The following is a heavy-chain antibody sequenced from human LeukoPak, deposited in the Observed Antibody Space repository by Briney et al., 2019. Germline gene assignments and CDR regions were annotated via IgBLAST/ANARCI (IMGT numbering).Heavy chain of an antibody. Sequence: PGGSLRLSCAASGFTFSIYSMNWVRQAPGKGLEWVSYITSNSGNIYNTDSVKGRFTISRDNAKNSLYLQMNSLRAEDTAVYYCARVAPGHDIGRGYFDYWGQGTLVTVSS. CDR3: ARVAPGHDIGRGYFDY. D-gene: IGHD2-21*01. CDR1: GFTFSIYS. V-gene: IGHV3-48*01. J-gene: IGHJ4*02. CDR2: ITSNSGNI.